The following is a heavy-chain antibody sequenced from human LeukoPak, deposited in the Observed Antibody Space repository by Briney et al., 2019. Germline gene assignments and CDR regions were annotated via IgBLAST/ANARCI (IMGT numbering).Heavy chain of an antibody. D-gene: IGHD5-12*01. J-gene: IGHJ4*02. V-gene: IGHV3-48*04. CDR3: ARGHRYAFDT. CDR1: GFTFSDYS. CDR2: VGISSGNT. Sequence: GGSLRLSCAASGFTFSDYSMNWVRQAPGKGLEWISYVGISSGNTKYADSVKGRFTISGDSAKNSVFLQMNNLRVEDTAVCYCARGHRYAFDTWGQGTLVTVSS.